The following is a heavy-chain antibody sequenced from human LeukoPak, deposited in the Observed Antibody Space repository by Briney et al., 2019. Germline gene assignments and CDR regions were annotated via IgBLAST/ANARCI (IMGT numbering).Heavy chain of an antibody. CDR2: INHSGST. CDR3: ASQSTSSRYYYYYMDV. D-gene: IGHD6-13*01. J-gene: IGHJ6*03. CDR1: GGSFSGYY. Sequence: SETLSLTCAVYGGSFSGYYWSWIRQPPGKGLEWIGEINHSGSTNYNPSLKSRVTISVDTSKNQFSLKLSSVTAADTAVYYCASQSTSSRYYYYYMDVWGKGTTVTVSS. V-gene: IGHV4-34*01.